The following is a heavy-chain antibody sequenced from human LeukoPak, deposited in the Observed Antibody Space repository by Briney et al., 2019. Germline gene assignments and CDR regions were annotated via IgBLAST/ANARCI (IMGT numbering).Heavy chain of an antibody. D-gene: IGHD3-10*01. J-gene: IGHJ6*02. CDR2: IWYDGSIK. V-gene: IGHV3-33*01. CDR3: ARDPHYYGSGSYAYYYYGMDV. Sequence: GRSLRLSCAASGFTFSSYGMHWVRQAPGKGLEWVAVIWYDGSIKYYADSVKGRFTISRDNSKNTLYLQMNSLRAEDTAVYYCARDPHYYGSGSYAYYYYGMDVWGQGTTVTVSS. CDR1: GFTFSSYG.